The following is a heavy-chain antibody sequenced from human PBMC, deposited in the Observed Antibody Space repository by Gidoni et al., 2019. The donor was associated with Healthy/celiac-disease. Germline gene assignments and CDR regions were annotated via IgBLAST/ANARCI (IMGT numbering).Heavy chain of an antibody. V-gene: IGHV3-15*01. CDR2: IKSKTDGGTT. J-gene: IGHJ4*02. D-gene: IGHD5-12*01. CDR3: TTDIVATILPFDY. Sequence: GLEWVGRIKSKTDGGTTDYAAPVKGRFTISRDDSKNTLYLQMNSLKTEDTAVYYCTTDIVATILPFDYWGQGTLVTVSS.